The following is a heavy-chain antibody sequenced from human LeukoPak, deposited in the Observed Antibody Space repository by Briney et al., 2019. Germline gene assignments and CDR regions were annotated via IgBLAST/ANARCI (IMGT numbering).Heavy chain of an antibody. D-gene: IGHD2-2*02. CDR3: ARGGYCSSTSCYTTPYYFDY. Sequence: GGSLRLSCAASGFTFSSYWMNWVRQAPGKGLEWVANIKQDGSEKYYVDSVKGRFTISRDNAKNSLYLQMNSLRAEDTAVYYCARGGYCSSTSCYTTPYYFDYWGQGTLVTVSS. V-gene: IGHV3-7*01. J-gene: IGHJ4*02. CDR1: GFTFSSYW. CDR2: IKQDGSEK.